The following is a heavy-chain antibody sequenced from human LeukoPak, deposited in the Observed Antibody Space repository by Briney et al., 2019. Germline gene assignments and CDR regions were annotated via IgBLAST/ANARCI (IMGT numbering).Heavy chain of an antibody. CDR2: ISNDGSST. CDR1: DFTFSSYG. Sequence: PGGSLRLSCAASDFTFSSYGMHWVRQAPGKGLEWVAVISNDGSSTYYADSVKGRFTISRDNSKNTLFLQVNSLRGEDTAVYYCARDGVAGPGVYYYFGMNVWGQGTTVTVSS. CDR3: ARDGVAGPGVYYYFGMNV. V-gene: IGHV3-30*03. D-gene: IGHD6-19*01. J-gene: IGHJ6*02.